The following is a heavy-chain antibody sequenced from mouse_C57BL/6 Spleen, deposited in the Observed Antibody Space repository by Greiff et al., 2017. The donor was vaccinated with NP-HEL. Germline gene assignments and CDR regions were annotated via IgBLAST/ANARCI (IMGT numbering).Heavy chain of an antibody. D-gene: IGHD1-1*01. Sequence: QVQLPQPGAELVKPGASVKMSCKASGYTFTSYWITWVKQRPGQGLEWIGDIYPGSGSTNYNEKFKSKATLTVDTSSSTAYMQLSSLTSEDSAGYYCARGGSSYDWYFDVWGTGTTVTVSS. J-gene: IGHJ1*03. CDR1: GYTFTSYW. CDR3: ARGGSSYDWYFDV. V-gene: IGHV1-55*01. CDR2: IYPGSGST.